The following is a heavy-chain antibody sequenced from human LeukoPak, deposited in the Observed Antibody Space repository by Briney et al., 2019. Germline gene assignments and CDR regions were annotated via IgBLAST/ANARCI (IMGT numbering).Heavy chain of an antibody. J-gene: IGHJ4*02. CDR3: ALLGLN. V-gene: IGHV3-23*01. Sequence: PGGSLRLSCVGSGFTFSSYAMSWVRQAPGKGLEWVSSIVGSGYTTYYADSVKGRFTISRDNSKNTVYLQINSLRAEDTAVYYCALLGLNWGQGTLVTVSS. CDR1: GFTFSSYA. D-gene: IGHD2-15*01. CDR2: IVGSGYTT.